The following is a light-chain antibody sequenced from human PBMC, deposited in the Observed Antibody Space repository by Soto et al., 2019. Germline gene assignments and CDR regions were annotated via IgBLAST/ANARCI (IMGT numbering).Light chain of an antibody. J-gene: IGKJ4*01. CDR1: QSVLYSSNNKNY. CDR3: QQYYSTPLT. CDR2: WAS. Sequence: DIVMTQSPDSLAVYLGERATINSKTRQSVLYSSNNKNYLAWYQQKPGQPPKLLIYWASTRESGVPDRFSGSGSGTDFTLTISSLQAEDVAVYYCQQYYSTPLTFGGGTKVEIK. V-gene: IGKV4-1*01.